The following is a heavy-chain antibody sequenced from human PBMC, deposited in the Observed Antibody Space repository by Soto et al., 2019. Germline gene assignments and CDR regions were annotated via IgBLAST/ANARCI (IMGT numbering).Heavy chain of an antibody. J-gene: IGHJ6*02. Sequence: ASVKVSCKASGGTFSSYAISWVRQAPGQGLEWMGGIIPIFGTANYAQKFQGRVTITADESTSTAYVELSSLRSEDTAVYYCARPYTIPYGMDVWGQGTTVTVSS. CDR3: ARPYTIPYGMDV. CDR1: GGTFSSYA. V-gene: IGHV1-69*13. CDR2: IIPIFGTA. D-gene: IGHD3-3*01.